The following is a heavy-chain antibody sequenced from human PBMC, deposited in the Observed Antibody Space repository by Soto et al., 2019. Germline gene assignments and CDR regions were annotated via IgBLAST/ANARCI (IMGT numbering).Heavy chain of an antibody. CDR1: GFTFSSYA. Sequence: GGSLRLSCAASGFTFSSYAMSWVLQAPGKGLEWVSGLSGSGGSTYYADSVKGRFTISRDNSKNTLYLQMNSLRAEDTAVYYCAKGLGSGSYYTLDYWGQGTLVTVSS. V-gene: IGHV3-23*01. CDR2: LSGSGGST. D-gene: IGHD3-10*02. J-gene: IGHJ4*02. CDR3: AKGLGSGSYYTLDY.